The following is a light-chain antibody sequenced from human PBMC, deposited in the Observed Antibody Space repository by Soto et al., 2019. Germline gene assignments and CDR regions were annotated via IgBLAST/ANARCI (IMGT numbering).Light chain of an antibody. CDR2: KAS. CDR1: QSISSW. V-gene: IGKV1-5*03. CDR3: QQYGSSGT. J-gene: IGKJ1*01. Sequence: DIQMTQSPSTLSASVGDRVTITCRASQSISSWLAWYQQKPGKAPKLRIYKASSLESGVPSRLSGSGSGADFTLTISRLEPEDFAVYYCQQYGSSGTFGQGTKVDI.